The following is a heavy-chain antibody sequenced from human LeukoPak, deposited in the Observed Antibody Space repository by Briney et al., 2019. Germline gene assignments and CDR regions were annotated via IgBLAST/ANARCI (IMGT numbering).Heavy chain of an antibody. V-gene: IGHV4-61*02. CDR1: GVSITRGSYY. CDR2: VHSSGDI. Sequence: SETLSLTCSVSGVSITRGSYYWGWIRQSAGKGLEWIGRVHSSGDIYHNVAFRSRAAVSGDASKNQFSLQLNSVTAADTAVYYCARGASPKDAVFFDYWGQGALITVSS. D-gene: IGHD3-16*01. CDR3: ARGASPKDAVFFDY. J-gene: IGHJ4*02.